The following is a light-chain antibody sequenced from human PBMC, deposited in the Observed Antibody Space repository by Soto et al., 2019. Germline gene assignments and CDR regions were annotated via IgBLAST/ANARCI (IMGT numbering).Light chain of an antibody. CDR3: QQTYSTPWT. CDR2: TSS. V-gene: IGKV1-39*01. CDR1: LSISSY. J-gene: IGKJ1*01. Sequence: DIQMTQSPSSLSASVGARVTITCRASLSISSYLNWFQQKPGKAPKLLIYTSSSLQSGVPPRFRGSGSGTDFTLTISRLQPEDFATYYCQQTYSTPWTFGQGTKGEIK.